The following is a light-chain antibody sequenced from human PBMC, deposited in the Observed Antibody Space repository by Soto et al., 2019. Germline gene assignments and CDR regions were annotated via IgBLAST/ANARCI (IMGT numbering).Light chain of an antibody. CDR1: QSTSSW. CDR2: DVS. CDR3: QQYNTYSGT. J-gene: IGKJ1*01. Sequence: DIQMTQSPSTLSASVGDGVTITWLASQSTSSWLAWYQQKPGKAPKVLIYDVSSLESGVPSRFSGSGSGTEFTLTIYSLQPDDFATYYCQQYNTYSGTLGQGTRWIS. V-gene: IGKV1-5*01.